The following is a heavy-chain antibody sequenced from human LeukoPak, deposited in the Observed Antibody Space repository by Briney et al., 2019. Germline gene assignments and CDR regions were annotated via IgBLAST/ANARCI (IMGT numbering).Heavy chain of an antibody. Sequence: SGGSLRLSCAASGFTFSSYAMSWVRQAPGKGLEWVSAISGSGGSTYYADSVKGRFTISRDNSKNTLYLQMNSLRAEDTAVYYCAKDKDRDSSSWYGGDYWGQGTLVTVSS. CDR2: ISGSGGST. V-gene: IGHV3-23*01. CDR1: GFTFSSYA. CDR3: AKDKDRDSSSWYGGDY. J-gene: IGHJ4*02. D-gene: IGHD6-13*01.